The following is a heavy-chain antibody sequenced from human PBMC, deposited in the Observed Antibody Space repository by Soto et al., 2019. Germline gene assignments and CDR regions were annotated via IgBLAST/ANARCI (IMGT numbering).Heavy chain of an antibody. V-gene: IGHV3-30*18. CDR2: ISYDGSNK. Sequence: VQLVESGGGVVQPGRSLRLSCAASGFTFSSYGMHWVRQAPGKGLEWVAVISYDGSNKYYADSVKGRFTISRDNSKNTLYLQMNSLRAEDTAVYYCAKEVPPRGYYFDYWGQGTLVTVSS. J-gene: IGHJ4*02. CDR1: GFTFSSYG. D-gene: IGHD3-10*01. CDR3: AKEVPPRGYYFDY.